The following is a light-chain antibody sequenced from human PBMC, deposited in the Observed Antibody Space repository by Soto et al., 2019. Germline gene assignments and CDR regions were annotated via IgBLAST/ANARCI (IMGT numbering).Light chain of an antibody. CDR2: GAS. CDR3: LQYNDWPLS. Sequence: DIVMTQSPATLSVSPGERATLSCRASQSVSSNLAWYQQRPGQAPRLLIYGASTRATGITARISGSGSGTEFTLTISSLQSEDFAVYYCLQYNDWPLSFGGGTKVEIK. J-gene: IGKJ4*01. CDR1: QSVSSN. V-gene: IGKV3-15*01.